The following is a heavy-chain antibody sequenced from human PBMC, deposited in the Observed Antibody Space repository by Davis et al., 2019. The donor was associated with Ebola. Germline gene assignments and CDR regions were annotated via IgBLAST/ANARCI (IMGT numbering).Heavy chain of an antibody. D-gene: IGHD3-9*01. J-gene: IGHJ4*02. V-gene: IGHV3-74*01. CDR1: GFTFSSYW. CDR3: AKDRFRRYFDWLSPADY. CDR2: INSDGSST. Sequence: HTGGSLRLSCAASGFTFSSYWMHWVRQAPGKGLVWVSRINSDGSSTTYADSVKGRFTISRDNAKSTLYLQMNSLRAEDTAVYYCAKDRFRRYFDWLSPADYWGQGTLVTVSS.